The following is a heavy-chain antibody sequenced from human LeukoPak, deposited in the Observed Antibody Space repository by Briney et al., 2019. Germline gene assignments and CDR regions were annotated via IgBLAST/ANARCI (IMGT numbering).Heavy chain of an antibody. D-gene: IGHD2-2*02. J-gene: IGHJ3*02. CDR2: IYHSGST. CDR1: GYSISSGYY. CDR3: ASSSSTSCYTSRCAFDI. Sequence: SETLSLTCAVSGYSISSGYYWGWIRQPPGKGLEWIGSIYHSGSTYYNPSLKSRVTISVDTSKNRFSLKLSSVTAADTAVYYCASSSSTSCYTSRCAFDIWGQGTMVTVSS. V-gene: IGHV4-38-2*01.